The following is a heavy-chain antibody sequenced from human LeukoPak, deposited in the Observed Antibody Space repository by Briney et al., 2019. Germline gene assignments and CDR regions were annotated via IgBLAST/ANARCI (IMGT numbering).Heavy chain of an antibody. D-gene: IGHD3-3*01. CDR2: FDIHDDDT. J-gene: IGHJ6*03. CDR1: GPTLTALP. V-gene: IGHV1-24*01. CDR3: AAFDDSWSGYFSSSPYYYYVDV. Sequence: ASVKVSCKVSGPTLTALPMHWVRQAPGKGLEWMGSFDIHDDDTIYARNVLGRVTMTEDTSTNTAFMELTDLRSEDTAVYYCAAFDDSWSGYFSSSPYYYYVDVWGGGTTVTVSS.